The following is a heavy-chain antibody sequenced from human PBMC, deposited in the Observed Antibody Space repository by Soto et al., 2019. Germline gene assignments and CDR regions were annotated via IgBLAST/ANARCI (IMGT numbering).Heavy chain of an antibody. CDR3: VRQPYGAYRYFFDN. Sequence: SETLSLTCAVSGGSISSGGYSWSWIRQPPGKGLEWIGYINHSGSTYYNPSLKSRVTISVHTSNSQFSLKLSSVTAADTAVYYCVRQPYGAYRYFFDNWGQGTPVTVSS. D-gene: IGHD5-18*01. V-gene: IGHV4-30-2*01. CDR2: INHSGST. J-gene: IGHJ4*02. CDR1: GGSISSGGYS.